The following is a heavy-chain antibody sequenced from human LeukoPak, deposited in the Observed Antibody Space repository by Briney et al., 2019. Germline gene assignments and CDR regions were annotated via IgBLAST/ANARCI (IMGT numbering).Heavy chain of an antibody. V-gene: IGHV4-59*01. D-gene: IGHD3-10*01. Sequence: PSETLSLTCTVSGGSISSYYWSWIRQPPGKGLEWIGYIYYSGSTNYNPSLKSRVTISVDTSKKQFSLKLSSVTAADTAVYYCARGRGLLWFGELRGWFDPWGQGTLVTVSS. CDR1: GGSISSYY. CDR2: IYYSGST. CDR3: ARGRGLLWFGELRGWFDP. J-gene: IGHJ5*02.